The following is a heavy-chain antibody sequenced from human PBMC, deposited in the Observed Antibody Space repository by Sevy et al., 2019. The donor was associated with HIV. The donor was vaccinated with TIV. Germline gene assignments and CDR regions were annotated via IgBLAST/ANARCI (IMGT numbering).Heavy chain of an antibody. CDR3: VRFPSGYDLTFFDS. CDR2: IYWDDDE. Sequence: SGPTLVKSTQTLTLTCNFSGVSLRVSGVGVGWIRQPPGKALEWLALIYWDDDEHYSPSLKTRLSITKANFKNQVVLTMTNTDPVDTATYYCVRFPSGYDLTFFDSWGPGTLVTVSS. V-gene: IGHV2-5*02. D-gene: IGHD5-12*01. CDR1: GVSLRVSGVG. J-gene: IGHJ4*02.